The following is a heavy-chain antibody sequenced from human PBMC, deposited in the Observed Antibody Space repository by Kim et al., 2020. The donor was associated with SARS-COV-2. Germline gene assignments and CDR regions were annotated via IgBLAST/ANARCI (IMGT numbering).Heavy chain of an antibody. D-gene: IGHD3-9*01. CDR1: GFTFISYA. Sequence: GGSLRLSCSASGFTFISYAMHWVRQAPGKGLEYVSAISSNGGSTYYADSVKGRFTISRDNSKNTLYLQMSSLRAEDTAVYYCVKLEPTYYDILTGSYDAFDIWGQGTMVTVSS. J-gene: IGHJ3*02. CDR3: VKLEPTYYDILTGSYDAFDI. V-gene: IGHV3-64D*09. CDR2: ISSNGGST.